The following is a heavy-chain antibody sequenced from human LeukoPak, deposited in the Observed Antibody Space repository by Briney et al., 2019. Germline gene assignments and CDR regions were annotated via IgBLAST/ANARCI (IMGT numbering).Heavy chain of an antibody. J-gene: IGHJ4*02. CDR2: ISGSGGST. D-gene: IGHD3-10*01. CDR1: GFTFSSFA. Sequence: PGGSLRLSCAASGFTFSSFAMTWVRQAPGKGLEWVSSISGSGGSTYYADSVQGRFTISRDNSKNTLYLQMNSLRADDTAVYYCAKYLGSGTSFDDWGQGTLVTVSS. CDR3: AKYLGSGTSFDD. V-gene: IGHV3-23*01.